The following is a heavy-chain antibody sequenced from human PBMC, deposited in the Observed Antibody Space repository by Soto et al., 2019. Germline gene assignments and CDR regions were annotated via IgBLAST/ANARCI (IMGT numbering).Heavy chain of an antibody. CDR2: VHHSWGS. CDR3: ARQGFGPLHGLVDV. V-gene: IGHV4-59*08. D-gene: IGHD3-10*01. J-gene: IGHJ6*02. CDR1: GGSINSYY. Sequence: QVQLQESGPGLVKPSETLSLSCTVSGGSINSYYWSWIRQSPGKRMEWIGYVHHSWGSSYNPSLQSRVAISPGTSQRQFPLKVAPVTATDTAVYYCARQGFGPLHGLVDVWGQGTTVTVSS.